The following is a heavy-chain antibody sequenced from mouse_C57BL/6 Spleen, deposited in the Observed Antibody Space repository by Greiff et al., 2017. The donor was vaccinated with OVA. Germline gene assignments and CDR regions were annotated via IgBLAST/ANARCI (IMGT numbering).Heavy chain of an antibody. CDR2: IHPSDSDT. J-gene: IGHJ3*01. D-gene: IGHD3-2*02. Sequence: QVQLQQPGAELVKPGASVKVSCKASGYTFTSYWMHWVKQRPGQGLEWIGRIHPSDSDTNYNQKFKGKATLTVDKSSSTAYMQLSSLTSEDSAVXDCARYQTAQATGFAYWGKGTLVTVSA. CDR1: GYTFTSYW. V-gene: IGHV1-74*01. CDR3: ARYQTAQATGFAY.